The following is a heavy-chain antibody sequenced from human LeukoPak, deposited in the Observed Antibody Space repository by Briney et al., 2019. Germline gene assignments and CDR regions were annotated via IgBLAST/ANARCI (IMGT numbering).Heavy chain of an antibody. CDR3: ARDHSSGRPAFDY. CDR2: ISSSSSTI. Sequence: GESLKISCAASGFTFSSYSMNWVRQAPGRGLEWVSYISSSSSTIYFADSVKGRFTISRGNAKNSLYLQMNSLRAEDTAVYYCARDHSSGRPAFDYWGQGTLVTVSS. D-gene: IGHD6-19*01. V-gene: IGHV3-48*01. CDR1: GFTFSSYS. J-gene: IGHJ4*02.